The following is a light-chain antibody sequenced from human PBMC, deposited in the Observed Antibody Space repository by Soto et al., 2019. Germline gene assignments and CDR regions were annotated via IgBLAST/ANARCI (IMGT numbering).Light chain of an antibody. J-gene: IGKJ1*01. CDR1: QSVSSY. CDR2: DAS. Sequence: ETVLTQSPATVSWSPGERATLSCRASQSVSSYLAWYQQRPGQAHRLLIYDASNRATGIQARFSGSGSGTDFSLTIRSLEPEDFAVYYCKQRSHWPRTVGQGTKVDIK. V-gene: IGKV3-11*01. CDR3: KQRSHWPRT.